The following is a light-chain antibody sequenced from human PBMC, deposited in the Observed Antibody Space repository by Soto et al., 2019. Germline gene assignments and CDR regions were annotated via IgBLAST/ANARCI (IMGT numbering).Light chain of an antibody. V-gene: IGKV1-27*01. CDR2: GAS. J-gene: IGKJ1*01. CDR3: QKYHSAPRT. CDR1: QDISYY. Sequence: DIQMTQSPSSLSASVGDRVTITCRANQDISYYLAWYQQKQGKVPKLLIYGASTLQSGGPSRFNGGETGTDLTLTIRSLQHEDMTTYYNQKYHSAPRTFGKGPRWKSN.